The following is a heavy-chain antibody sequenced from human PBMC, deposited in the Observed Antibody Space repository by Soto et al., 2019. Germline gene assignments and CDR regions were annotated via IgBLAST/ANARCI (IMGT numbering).Heavy chain of an antibody. CDR3: ACVRPGYSYGYQNWVDP. Sequence: GSLGHSCAASGFTFRTYSMNWVRQAPGKGLEWISYISTSGTTMYYADSVEGRFTVSRDNAKKSRYLQMNSLRAEDAAVYFCACVRPGYSYGYQNWVDPWGQGILVTFTS. CDR2: ISTSGTTM. V-gene: IGHV3-48*04. CDR1: GFTFRTYS. D-gene: IGHD5-18*01. J-gene: IGHJ5*02.